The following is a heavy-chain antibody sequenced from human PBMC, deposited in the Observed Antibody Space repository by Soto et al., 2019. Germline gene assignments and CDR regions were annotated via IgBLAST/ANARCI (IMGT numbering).Heavy chain of an antibody. Sequence: EVQLVESGGGLVQPGGSLRLSCAASGFTFSTYWMHWVRQAPGKGLVWVSGVKTDGSSTSYADSVKGRFTISRDNAKNTLYLQMNSLTAEDTAVYYCAGRWSPDYWGQGTLVTVSS. CDR2: VKTDGSST. D-gene: IGHD2-15*01. J-gene: IGHJ4*02. CDR1: GFTFSTYW. CDR3: AGRWSPDY. V-gene: IGHV3-74*01.